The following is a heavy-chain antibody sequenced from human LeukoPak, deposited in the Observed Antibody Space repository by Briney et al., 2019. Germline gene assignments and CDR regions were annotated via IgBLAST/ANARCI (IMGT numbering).Heavy chain of an antibody. CDR3: ASDLLRVPLNDYYYMDV. CDR2: IKQDGSEK. D-gene: IGHD1-1*01. J-gene: IGHJ6*03. Sequence: GGSLRLSCAASGFTFSSYWMSWVRQAPGKGLEWVANIKQDGSEKYYVDSVKGRFTISRDNAKNSLYLQVNSLRAEDTAVYYCASDLLRVPLNDYYYMDVWGKGTTVTVSS. CDR1: GFTFSSYW. V-gene: IGHV3-7*01.